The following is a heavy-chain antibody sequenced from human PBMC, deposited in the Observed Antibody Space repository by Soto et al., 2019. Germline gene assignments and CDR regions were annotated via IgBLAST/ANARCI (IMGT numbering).Heavy chain of an antibody. D-gene: IGHD2-2*01. CDR1: GFTFSNAW. V-gene: IGHV3-15*01. CDR3: ATSIVVVPSCDY. CDR2: IKSKTDGGTT. Sequence: LRLSCAASGFTFSNAWMSWVRQAPGKGLEWVGRIKSKTDGGTTDYAAPVKGRFTISRDDSKNTPYLQMNSLKTEDTAVYYCATSIVVVPSCDYWGRETLVTVSS. J-gene: IGHJ4*02.